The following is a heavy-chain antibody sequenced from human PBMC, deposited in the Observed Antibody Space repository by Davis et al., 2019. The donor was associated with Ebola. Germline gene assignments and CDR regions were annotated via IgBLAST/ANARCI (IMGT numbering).Heavy chain of an antibody. CDR1: GGSISSYY. Sequence: GSLRLSCTVSGGSISSYYWSWIRQPPGKGLEFIGYIYYTGSTNYNPSLKSRVTISVDTSKNQFSLNLSSVTAADTAVYYCASVSSGWYGFFGMDVWGKGTTVTVSS. D-gene: IGHD6-19*01. CDR3: ASVSSGWYGFFGMDV. J-gene: IGHJ6*04. CDR2: IYYTGST. V-gene: IGHV4-59*01.